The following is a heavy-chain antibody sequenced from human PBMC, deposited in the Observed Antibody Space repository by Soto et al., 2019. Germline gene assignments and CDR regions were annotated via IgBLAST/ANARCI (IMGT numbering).Heavy chain of an antibody. V-gene: IGHV5-51*01. J-gene: IGHJ4*02. CDR2: IYPYDSET. CDR1: GYSFTHYW. CDR3: VRRPDGGYYFDY. Sequence: PGESLKISCKGSGYSFTHYWIGWVLQMPGKGLEWMGLIYPYDSETRYSPSFQGQVTMSVDKSISTAYLQWSSLKASDTAMYYCVRRPDGGYYFDYWGQGTLVTSPQ. D-gene: IGHD3-22*01.